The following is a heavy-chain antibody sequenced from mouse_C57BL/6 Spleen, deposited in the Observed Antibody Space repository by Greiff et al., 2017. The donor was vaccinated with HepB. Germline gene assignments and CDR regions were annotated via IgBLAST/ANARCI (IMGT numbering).Heavy chain of an antibody. V-gene: IGHV6-3*01. J-gene: IGHJ2*01. CDR3: TAFITTVVVPFDY. D-gene: IGHD1-1*01. CDR2: IRLKSDNYAT. Sequence: VQLKESGGGLVQPGGSMKLSCVASGFTFSNYWMNWVRQSPEKGLEWVAQIRLKSDNYATHYAESVKGRFTISRDDSKSSVYLQMNNLRAEDTGIYYCTAFITTVVVPFDYWGQGTTLTVSS. CDR1: GFTFSNYW.